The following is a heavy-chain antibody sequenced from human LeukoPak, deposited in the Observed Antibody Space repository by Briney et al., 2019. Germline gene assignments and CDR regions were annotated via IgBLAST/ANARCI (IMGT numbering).Heavy chain of an antibody. D-gene: IGHD3/OR15-3a*01. V-gene: IGHV3-15*01. CDR1: GFTFSNAG. CDR2: IKGKSDGGTT. J-gene: IGHJ4*02. Sequence: PGGSLRLSCAASGFTFSNAGMSWVRQAPGKGLEWVGRIKGKSDGGTTDYAAPVKGRFTISRDDSKNTLYMQMNSLKTEDTAVYFWTTYDSWTAYTYYFENWGQGTLVTVSS. CDR3: TTYDSWTAYTYYFEN.